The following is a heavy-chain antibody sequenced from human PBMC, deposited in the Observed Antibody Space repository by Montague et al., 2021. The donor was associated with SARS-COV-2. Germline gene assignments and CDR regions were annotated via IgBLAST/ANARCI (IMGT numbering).Heavy chain of an antibody. Sequence: LRLSGAASGFTFINYAMSWVRPAPGKGLDWVSVIYNDDSSTYYADSVKGRFTTSRDNSKNTLYLQMNSLRAEDTAVYYCAKSRHEAKGPFDYWGQGTLVTVSS. D-gene: IGHD6-6*01. CDR2: IYNDDSST. V-gene: IGHV3-23*03. CDR3: AKSRHEAKGPFDY. J-gene: IGHJ4*02. CDR1: GFTFINYA.